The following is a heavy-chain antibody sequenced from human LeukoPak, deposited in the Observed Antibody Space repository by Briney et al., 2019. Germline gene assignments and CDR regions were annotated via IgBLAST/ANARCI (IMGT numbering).Heavy chain of an antibody. V-gene: IGHV4-34*01. CDR2: INHSGST. CDR1: GGSFSGYY. CDR3: ARGGRYSYGGNWFDP. Sequence: SETLSLTCAVYGGSFSGYYWSWIRQPPGKGLEWIGEINHSGSTNYNPSLKSRVTISVDTSKDQFSLKLSSVTAADTAVYYCARGGRYSYGGNWFDPWSQGTLVTVSS. D-gene: IGHD5-18*01. J-gene: IGHJ5*02.